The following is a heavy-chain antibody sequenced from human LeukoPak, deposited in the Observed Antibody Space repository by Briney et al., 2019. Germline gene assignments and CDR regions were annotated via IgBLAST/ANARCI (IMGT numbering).Heavy chain of an antibody. J-gene: IGHJ4*02. D-gene: IGHD5-12*01. CDR1: GGSINSGSYS. Sequence: SETLSLTCTVSGGSINSGSYSWSWIRQPAGKGLEWIGRIYPSGNTNYNPSLKSRVTISVDTSKNQFSLKLSSVTAADTAVYYCARVPPERGYSGFYFDYWGQGTLVTVSS. V-gene: IGHV4-61*02. CDR3: ARVPPERGYSGFYFDY. CDR2: IYPSGNT.